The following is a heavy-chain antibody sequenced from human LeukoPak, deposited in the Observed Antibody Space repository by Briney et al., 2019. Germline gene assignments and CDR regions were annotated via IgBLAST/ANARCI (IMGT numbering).Heavy chain of an antibody. Sequence: ASVKVSCKVSGYTLTELSMHWVRQAPGKGHEWMGGFDPEDGETIYAQKFQGRVTMTEDTSTDTAYMELSSLRSEDTAVYYCATDHFGDYGAFDIWGQGTTVTVSS. V-gene: IGHV1-24*01. CDR1: GYTLTELS. J-gene: IGHJ3*02. CDR2: FDPEDGET. D-gene: IGHD4-17*01. CDR3: ATDHFGDYGAFDI.